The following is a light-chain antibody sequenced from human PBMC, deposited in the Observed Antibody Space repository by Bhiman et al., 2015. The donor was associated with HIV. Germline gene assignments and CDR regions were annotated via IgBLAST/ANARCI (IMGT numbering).Light chain of an antibody. CDR1: SNDVGGYDY. CDR3: SSYTSSSTEV. V-gene: IGLV2-14*01. J-gene: IGLJ1*01. Sequence: QSALTQPASVSGSPGQSITISCTGTSNDVGGYDYVSWYQKHPGKAPKLMIYDVSERPSGVSNRFSGSTSGNTASLTISGLQAEDEADYYCSSYTSSSTEVFGTGTKVTVL. CDR2: DVS.